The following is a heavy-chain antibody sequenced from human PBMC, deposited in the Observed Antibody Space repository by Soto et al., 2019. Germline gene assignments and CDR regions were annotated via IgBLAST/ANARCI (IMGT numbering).Heavy chain of an antibody. J-gene: IGHJ4*02. CDR3: AKDRKRSSYYFDY. D-gene: IGHD6-6*01. CDR2: ISYDGSNK. CDR1: GFTFSSYG. V-gene: IGHV3-30*18. Sequence: GGSLRLSCAASGFTFSSYGMHWVRQAPGKGLEWVAVISYDGSNKYYADSVKGRFTISRDNSKNTPYLQMNSLRAEDTAVYYCAKDRKRSSYYFDYWGQGTLVTVSS.